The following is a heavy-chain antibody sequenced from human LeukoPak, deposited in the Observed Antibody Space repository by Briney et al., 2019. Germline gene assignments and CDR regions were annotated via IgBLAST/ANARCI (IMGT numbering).Heavy chain of an antibody. CDR1: GFTFSRFG. J-gene: IGHJ4*02. CDR2: ISHDGSNK. CDR3: AKDSSGYYGGYFDY. D-gene: IGHD3-22*01. Sequence: GGTLRLSCAASGFTFSRFGIHWVRQAPGKGLEWVAVISHDGSNKYYADSVKGRFTISRDNSKNTLYVQMNSLTTEDTAVYYCAKDSSGYYGGYFDYWGQGTLVTVSS. V-gene: IGHV3-30*18.